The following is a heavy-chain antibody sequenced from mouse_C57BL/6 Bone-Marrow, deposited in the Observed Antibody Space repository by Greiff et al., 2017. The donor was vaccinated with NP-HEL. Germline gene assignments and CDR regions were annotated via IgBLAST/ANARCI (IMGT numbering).Heavy chain of an antibody. D-gene: IGHD1-1*01. V-gene: IGHV5-6*01. CDR1: GFTFSSYG. CDR2: ISSGGSYT. Sequence: EVKLMESGGDLVKPGGSLKLSCAASGFTFSSYGMSWVRQTPDKRLEWVATISSGGSYTYYPDSVKGRFTISRDNAKNTLYLQMSRLKSEDTAMFYCARQNYYGSSYVSWFAYWGQGTLVTVSA. J-gene: IGHJ3*01. CDR3: ARQNYYGSSYVSWFAY.